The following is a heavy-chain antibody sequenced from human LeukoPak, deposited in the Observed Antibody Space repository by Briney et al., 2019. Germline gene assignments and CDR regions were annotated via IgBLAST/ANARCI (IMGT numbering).Heavy chain of an antibody. Sequence: SQTLSLTCAISGDSVSSNSAAWSWIRQSPSRGLEWLGRTYYRSKWFNDYAVSVKSRITINPDTSKNQFSLQLNSVTSEDTAVYYCARDRNIYGSGSYSCFDYWGQGTLVTVSS. D-gene: IGHD3-10*01. CDR1: GDSVSSNSAA. CDR3: ARDRNIYGSGSYSCFDY. V-gene: IGHV6-1*01. CDR2: TYYRSKWFN. J-gene: IGHJ4*02.